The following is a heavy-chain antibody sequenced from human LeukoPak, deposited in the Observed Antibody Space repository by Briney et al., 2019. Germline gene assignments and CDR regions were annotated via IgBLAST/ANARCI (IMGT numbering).Heavy chain of an antibody. J-gene: IGHJ4*02. Sequence: ASVKVSCKASGYTFTGYYMHWVRQAPGQGLEWMGWINPNSGGTNYAQKFQGRVTMTRDTSISTAYMELNSLRAEDTAVYYCAKDCSGGSCYSSWGQGTLVTVSS. CDR2: INPNSGGT. CDR3: AKDCSGGSCYSS. V-gene: IGHV1-2*02. D-gene: IGHD2-15*01. CDR1: GYTFTGYY.